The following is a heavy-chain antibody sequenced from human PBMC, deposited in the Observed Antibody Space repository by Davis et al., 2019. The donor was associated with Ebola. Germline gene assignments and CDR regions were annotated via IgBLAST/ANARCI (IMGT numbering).Heavy chain of an antibody. Sequence: ASVTVSCKASGYTFTRYGISWVRQAPGQGLEWMGWISAYNGNTNYAQKLQGRVTMTTDTSTSTAYMELRSLRSDNTAVYYCARGYCSGGSCYSMDYWGQGTLVTVSS. CDR2: ISAYNGNT. CDR3: ARGYCSGGSCYSMDY. D-gene: IGHD2-15*01. J-gene: IGHJ4*02. V-gene: IGHV1-18*01. CDR1: GYTFTRYG.